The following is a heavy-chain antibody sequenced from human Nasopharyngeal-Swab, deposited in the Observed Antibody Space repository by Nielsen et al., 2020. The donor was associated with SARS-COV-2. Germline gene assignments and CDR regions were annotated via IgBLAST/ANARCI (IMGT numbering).Heavy chain of an antibody. CDR3: AAEATGTDAFDI. CDR1: GFTFSSYA. CDR2: ISYDGSNK. J-gene: IGHJ3*02. V-gene: IGHV3-30*04. D-gene: IGHD6-13*01. Sequence: GESLKISCAASGFTFSSYAMHWVRQAPGKGLEWVAVISYDGSNKYYADSVKGRFTISRDNSKNTLYLQMNSLRAEDTAVYYCAAEATGTDAFDIWGHGTMVTVSS.